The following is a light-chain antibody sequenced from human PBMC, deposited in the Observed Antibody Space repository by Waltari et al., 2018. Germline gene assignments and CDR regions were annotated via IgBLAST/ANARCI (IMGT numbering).Light chain of an antibody. CDR1: SSNIGADYD. CDR2: GPS. J-gene: IGLJ2*01. V-gene: IGLV1-40*01. Sequence: QSVLTQPPSVSGAPGQRVTISCTGSSSNIGADYDVHWYQHLPGTAPKLLLYGPSMRPSGCPDGCHGSKSGPSASLAITGLQAEDEADYYCQSYDSSLSGVVFGGGTKLTVL. CDR3: QSYDSSLSGVV.